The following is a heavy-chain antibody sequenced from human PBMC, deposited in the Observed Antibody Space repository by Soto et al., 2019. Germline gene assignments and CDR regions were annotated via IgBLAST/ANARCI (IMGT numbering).Heavy chain of an antibody. J-gene: IGHJ4*02. D-gene: IGHD3-22*01. CDR2: IIPIFGTA. CDR1: GGTFSCYA. V-gene: IGHV1-69*13. CDR3: ARLLGGGLLVNYYDSS. Sequence: GASVKVSCKASGGTFSCYAISWVRHAPGQGLEWMGGIIPIFGTANYAQKFQGRVTITADESTSTAYMELSSLRSEDTAVYYCARLLGGGLLVNYYDSSWGQGTLVTVSS.